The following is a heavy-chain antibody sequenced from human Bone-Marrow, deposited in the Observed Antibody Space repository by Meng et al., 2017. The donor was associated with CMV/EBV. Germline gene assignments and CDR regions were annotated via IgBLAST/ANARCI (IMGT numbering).Heavy chain of an antibody. D-gene: IGHD7-27*01. V-gene: IGHV4-59*01. CDR3: ARCSPFALGTGDWFDP. CDR2: IYYSGST. Sequence: SETLSLTCTVSGGSISSYYWSWIRQPPGKGLEWIGYIYYSGSTNYNPSLKSRVTISVDTSKNQFSLKLSSVTAADTAVYYCARCSPFALGTGDWFDPWGQGNVVTVSS. J-gene: IGHJ5*02. CDR1: GGSISSYY.